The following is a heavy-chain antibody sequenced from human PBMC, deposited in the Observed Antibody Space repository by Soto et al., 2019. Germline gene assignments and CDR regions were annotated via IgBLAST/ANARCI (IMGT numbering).Heavy chain of an antibody. CDR1: GGSISSSSYY. CDR2: IYYSGST. V-gene: IGHV4-39*01. CDR3: ARRETESLVMFWFDH. Sequence: NPSETLSLTCTVSGGSISSSSYYWGWIRQPPGKGLEWIGSIYYSGSTYYNPSLKSRVTISVDTSKNQFSLKLSSVTAADTAVYYCARRETESLVMFWFDHWGQGTLVTVSS. J-gene: IGHJ5*02. D-gene: IGHD3-16*01.